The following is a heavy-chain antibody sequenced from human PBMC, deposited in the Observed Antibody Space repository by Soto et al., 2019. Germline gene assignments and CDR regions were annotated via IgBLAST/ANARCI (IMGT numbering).Heavy chain of an antibody. CDR3: ARRLIVVVVAARGGWFDP. CDR1: GGSISSSSYY. Sequence: QLQLQESGPGLVKPSETLSLTCTVSGGSISSSSYYWGWIRQPPGKGLEWIGSIYYSGSTYYNPSLKSRVTISVDTSKNQFSLKLSSVTAADTAVYYCARRLIVVVVAARGGWFDPWGQGTLVTVSS. CDR2: IYYSGST. J-gene: IGHJ5*02. V-gene: IGHV4-39*01. D-gene: IGHD2-15*01.